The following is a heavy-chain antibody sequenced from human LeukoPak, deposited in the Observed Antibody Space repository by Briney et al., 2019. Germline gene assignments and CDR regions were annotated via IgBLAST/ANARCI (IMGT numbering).Heavy chain of an antibody. J-gene: IGHJ4*02. V-gene: IGHV3-30-3*01. CDR2: ISRDGSIK. CDR1: GFILSSYD. D-gene: IGHD3-9*01. CDR3: ARHFTTGSIDH. Sequence: GRSLRLSCAASGFILSSYDMHWVRHPPGKGLEGLAVISRDGSIKYHADSVRGRFTISRDNSHNTLYLHMNSLRAEDTAVYYCARHFTTGSIDHWGQGNLVTVSS.